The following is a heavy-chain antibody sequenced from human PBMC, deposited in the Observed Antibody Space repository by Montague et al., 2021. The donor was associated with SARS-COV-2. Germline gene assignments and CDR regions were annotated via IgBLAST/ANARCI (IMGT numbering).Heavy chain of an antibody. J-gene: IGHJ3*02. Sequence: CAISGDSVSSNTATWNGIRQTPSRGLEWLGRTYYRSKWYHDYAISLKSRITINPDTSKNQFSLQLSSVAPEDTAVFYCARTTTRMLYPENAFDIWGQGTMVTVSS. D-gene: IGHD2-15*01. CDR3: ARTTTRMLYPENAFDI. V-gene: IGHV6-1*01. CDR2: TYYRSKWYH. CDR1: GDSVSSNTAT.